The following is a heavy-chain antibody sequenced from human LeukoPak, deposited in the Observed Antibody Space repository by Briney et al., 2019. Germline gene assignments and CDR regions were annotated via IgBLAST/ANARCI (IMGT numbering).Heavy chain of an antibody. Sequence: PGGSLRLSCAASGFIVSNNHMSWVRQAPGKGLEWVSIIYSGGSTYYADSVKGRFPISRDKSKNTLYLQTNSLRAEDTAVYYCARSSSVLRGSSAYYFDYWGQGTLVTVSS. CDR1: GFIVSNNH. V-gene: IGHV3-53*01. D-gene: IGHD3-10*01. J-gene: IGHJ4*02. CDR3: ARSSSVLRGSSAYYFDY. CDR2: IYSGGST.